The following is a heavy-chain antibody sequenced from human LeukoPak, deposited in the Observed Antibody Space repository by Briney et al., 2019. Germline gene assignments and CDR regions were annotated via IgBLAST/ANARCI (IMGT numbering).Heavy chain of an antibody. CDR1: GGSFSGYY. CDR3: ARGSGRPLATRSGSHYIRHQNYYYGMDV. V-gene: IGHV4-34*01. D-gene: IGHD3-10*01. Sequence: MPSETLSLTCAVYGGSFSGYYWSWIRQPPGKGLEWIGEINHSGSTNYDPSLKSRVTISVDTSKNQFSLKLSSVTAADTAVYYCARGSGRPLATRSGSHYIRHQNYYYGMDVWGQGTTVTVSS. CDR2: INHSGST. J-gene: IGHJ6*02.